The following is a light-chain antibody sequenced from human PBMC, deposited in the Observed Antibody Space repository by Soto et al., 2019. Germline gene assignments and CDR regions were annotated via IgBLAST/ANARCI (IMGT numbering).Light chain of an antibody. CDR2: DVS. J-gene: IGLJ1*01. Sequence: QSVLTQPRSVSGSPGQSVTISCTGTSSDVGGYNYVSWYQQHPGKAPKLMIYDVSKRPSGVPDRFSGSKSGNTASLTISGLQADDEADYYCCSYAGSYPSYVFGTGTKLTVL. CDR3: CSYAGSYPSYV. V-gene: IGLV2-11*01. CDR1: SSDVGGYNY.